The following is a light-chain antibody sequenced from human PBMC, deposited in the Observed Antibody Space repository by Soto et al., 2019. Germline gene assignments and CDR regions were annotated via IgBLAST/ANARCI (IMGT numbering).Light chain of an antibody. CDR2: SAS. V-gene: IGKV1-39*01. Sequence: DIQMTQSPSSLSASVGDRVTITCRAGETVTDYLNWYQHKPGKAPKLLIYSASTLQTGVPSRFSGSGSGTDFTLTISRLQPEDSGTYYCHQTYSTPQTFGQGTNV. CDR3: HQTYSTPQT. CDR1: ETVTDY. J-gene: IGKJ1*01.